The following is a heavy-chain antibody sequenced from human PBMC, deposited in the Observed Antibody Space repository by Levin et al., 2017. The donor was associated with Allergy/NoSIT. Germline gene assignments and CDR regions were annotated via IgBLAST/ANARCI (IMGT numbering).Heavy chain of an antibody. CDR1: GFTFSSYW. V-gene: IGHV3-7*01. CDR2: IKQDGNEN. CDR3: ARSIAFQYFDY. D-gene: IGHD6-6*01. J-gene: IGHJ4*02. Sequence: GGSLRLSCETSGFTFSSYWMGWVRQAPRKGLEWVANIKQDGNENYLVDSVKGRFTISRDNAKGSLYLQMNSLRAEDPAGYSCARSIAFQYFDYWGRGTLVTVSS.